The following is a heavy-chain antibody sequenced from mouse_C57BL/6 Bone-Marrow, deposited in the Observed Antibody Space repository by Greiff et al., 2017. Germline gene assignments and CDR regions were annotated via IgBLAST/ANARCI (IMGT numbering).Heavy chain of an antibody. V-gene: IGHV1-62-3*01. CDR1: GYTFTSYS. CDR2: IDPNSGGT. CDR3: ERSVITVVYDMDY. D-gene: IGHD1-1*01. Sequence: QVQLQQPGAELVKPGASVKLSCKASGYTFTSYSMHWVKQRPGRGLEWIGSIDPNSGGTKSNETFKSKATLTVDKPSSHAYLQLSSLTSEYSAVYYFERSVITVVYDMDYWGQGTTVTVSS. J-gene: IGHJ4*01.